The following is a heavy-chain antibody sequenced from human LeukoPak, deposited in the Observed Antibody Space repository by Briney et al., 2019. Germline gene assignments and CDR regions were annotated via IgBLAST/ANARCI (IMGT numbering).Heavy chain of an antibody. CDR1: CGSISSYY. Sequence: SDTLSLTCNDTCGSISSYYWSWIRQPQGKGLEWTGYIYYSGSTNYNPSLKSRVTISVDTSKNQFSLKLSSVTAADTAVYYCAREGLNGAFDIWGQGTMVTVSS. J-gene: IGHJ3*02. CDR2: IYYSGST. V-gene: IGHV4-59*01. D-gene: IGHD1-1*01. CDR3: AREGLNGAFDI.